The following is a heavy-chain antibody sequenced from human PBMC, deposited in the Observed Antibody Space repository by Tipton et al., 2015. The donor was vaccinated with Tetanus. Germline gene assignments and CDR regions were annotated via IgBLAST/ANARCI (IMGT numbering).Heavy chain of an antibody. Sequence: GLVKPSQTLSLTCAISGDSVSSNSAAWNWIRQSPSRGLEWLGRTYSRSKGNNDYAVSVKSRITINPDTSKNQFSLQLNSVTPEDTAVYYCARGVPLPQNTIFGPYFDYWGQGTLVTVSS. J-gene: IGHJ4*02. CDR2: TYSRSKGNN. V-gene: IGHV6-1*01. D-gene: IGHD3-3*01. CDR1: GDSVSSNSAA. CDR3: ARGVPLPQNTIFGPYFDY.